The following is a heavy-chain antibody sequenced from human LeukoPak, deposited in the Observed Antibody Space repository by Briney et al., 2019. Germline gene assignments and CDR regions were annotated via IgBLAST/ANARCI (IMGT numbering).Heavy chain of an antibody. CDR2: ISYDGSNK. Sequence: GGSLRLSCAASGFTFASYAVHWVRQAPGKGLEWVALISYDGSNKYYADSVKGRFTISRDNSKNTLYLQMSGLRAEDTAVYYCARDCGSGTYYNGYFDYWGQGTLVTVSS. CDR3: ARDCGSGTYYNGYFDY. D-gene: IGHD3-10*01. CDR1: GFTFASYA. J-gene: IGHJ4*02. V-gene: IGHV3-30*04.